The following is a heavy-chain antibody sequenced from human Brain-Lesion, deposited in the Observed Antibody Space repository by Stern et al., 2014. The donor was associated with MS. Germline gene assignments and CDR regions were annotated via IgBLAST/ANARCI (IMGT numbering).Heavy chain of an antibody. Sequence: EVQLVASGGGLVKPGGSLRLSCAASGFTFSNSWMHWVRQAPGQGLVWVSRINRDGSTTTYADSVKGRFTIARDNAKNTLYLQMSSLRAEDTAVYYCTILSGPYDHWGQGTLVTVSS. J-gene: IGHJ4*02. CDR3: TILSGPYDH. CDR2: INRDGSTT. D-gene: IGHD3-10*01. V-gene: IGHV3-74*02. CDR1: GFTFSNSW.